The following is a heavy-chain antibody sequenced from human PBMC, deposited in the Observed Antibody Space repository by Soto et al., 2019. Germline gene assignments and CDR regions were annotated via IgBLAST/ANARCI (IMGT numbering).Heavy chain of an antibody. J-gene: IGHJ4*02. CDR3: AHSRKTYYYDSSGLDY. CDR2: IYWDDDK. V-gene: IGHV2-5*02. CDR1: GFSLSTSGVG. Sequence: QITLKESGPPLVKPTQTLTLTCTFSGFSLSTSGVGVGWIRQPPGKALEWLALIYWDDDKRYSPSLKSRLTITKDTSKNQVVLTMTNMDPVDTATYYCAHSRKTYYYDSSGLDYWGQGTLVTVSS. D-gene: IGHD3-22*01.